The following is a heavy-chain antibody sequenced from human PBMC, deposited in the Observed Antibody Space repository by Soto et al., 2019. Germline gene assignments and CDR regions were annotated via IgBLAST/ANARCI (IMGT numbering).Heavy chain of an antibody. CDR1: GGSISSGGYY. CDR3: AAGLAAAGTLFFDY. Sequence: PSETLSLTCTVSGGSISSGGYYWSWIRQHPGKGLEWIGYIYYSGSTYYNPSLKSRVTISVDTSKNQFSLKLSSVTAADTAVYYCAAGLAAAGTLFFDYWGQGTLVTVS. D-gene: IGHD6-13*01. V-gene: IGHV4-31*03. J-gene: IGHJ4*02. CDR2: IYYSGST.